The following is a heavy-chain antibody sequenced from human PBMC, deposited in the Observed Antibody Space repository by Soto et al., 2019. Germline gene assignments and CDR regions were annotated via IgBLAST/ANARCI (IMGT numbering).Heavy chain of an antibody. D-gene: IGHD2-15*01. CDR2: ISYDGSNK. CDR1: GFTFSSYA. V-gene: IGHV3-30*18. CDR3: AKDRLPNYYYGMDV. J-gene: IGHJ6*02. Sequence: QVQLVESGGGVVQPGRSLRLSCAASGFTFSSYAMHWVRQAPGKGLEWVAVISYDGSNKYYADSVKGRFIISRDNSKNTLYLQMNSLRAEDTAVYYCAKDRLPNYYYGMDVWGQGTTVTVSS.